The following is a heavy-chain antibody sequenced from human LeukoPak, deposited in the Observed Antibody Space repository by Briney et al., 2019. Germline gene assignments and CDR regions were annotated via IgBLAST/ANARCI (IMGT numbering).Heavy chain of an antibody. CDR2: IYYSGST. CDR3: ARGILRSRFDY. J-gene: IGHJ4*02. CDR1: GGSISNYY. V-gene: IGHV4-59*01. D-gene: IGHD4-17*01. Sequence: SETLSLTCTVSGGSISNYYWSWIRQPPGKGLEWIGYIYYSGSTNYNPSLKSRVTISVDTSKNQLSLKLSSVTAADTAVYYCARGILRSRFDYWGQGTLVTVSS.